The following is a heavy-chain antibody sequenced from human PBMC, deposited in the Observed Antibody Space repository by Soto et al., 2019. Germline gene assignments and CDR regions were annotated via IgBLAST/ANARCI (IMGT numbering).Heavy chain of an antibody. D-gene: IGHD3-22*01. J-gene: IGHJ6*02. V-gene: IGHV3-30-3*01. CDR1: GFTFSSYA. CDR2: ISYDGSNK. Sequence: GGSRRLSCAASGFTFSSYAMHRVRQAPGKGLEWVAVISYDGSNKYYADSVKGRFTISRDNSKNTLYLQMNSLRAEDTAVYYCARDAGITMIVFYYGMDVWGQGTTVTVSS. CDR3: ARDAGITMIVFYYGMDV.